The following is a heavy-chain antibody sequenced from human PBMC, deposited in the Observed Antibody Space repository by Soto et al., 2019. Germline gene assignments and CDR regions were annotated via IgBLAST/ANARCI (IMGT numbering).Heavy chain of an antibody. J-gene: IGHJ4*02. CDR2: IYSGGST. D-gene: IGHD2-15*01. Sequence: EVQLVESGGGLVQPGGSLRLSCAASGFTVSSNYMSWVRQAPGKGLEWVSVIYSGGSTNYADSVKGRFTISRDNSKNTLYLQVYSLRAEDTAVYYWAREGVVAACDWGQGSLVTVSS. V-gene: IGHV3-66*01. CDR3: AREGVVAACD. CDR1: GFTVSSNY.